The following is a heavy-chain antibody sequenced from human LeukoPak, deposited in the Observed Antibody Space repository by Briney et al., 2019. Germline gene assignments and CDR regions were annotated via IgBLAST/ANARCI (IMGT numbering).Heavy chain of an antibody. D-gene: IGHD2-2*01. CDR1: GYTFTSYG. CDR2: ISAYNGNT. J-gene: IGHJ5*02. V-gene: IGHV1-18*01. CDR3: ARDPYCSSTSCYNWFGP. Sequence: ASVKVSCKASGYTFTSYGISWVRQAPGQGLEWMGWISAYNGNTNYAQKLQGRVTMTTDTSTSTAYMELRSLRSDDTAVYYCARDPYCSSTSCYNWFGPWGQGTLVTVSS.